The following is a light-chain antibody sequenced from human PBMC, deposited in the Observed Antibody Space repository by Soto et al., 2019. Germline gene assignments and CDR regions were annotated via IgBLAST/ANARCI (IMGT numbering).Light chain of an antibody. J-gene: IGLJ2*01. CDR1: RSDIGDSNY. Sequence: QSALTQPPSASGSPGQSVTISCTGSRSDIGDSNYVSWYQQHPRKAPKLIISEVIKRPSGVPDRFSASKSGNTASLTISGLQAEDEADYYCASKAGSSRHVVFGGGTKLTVL. V-gene: IGLV2-8*01. CDR2: EVI. CDR3: ASKAGSSRHVV.